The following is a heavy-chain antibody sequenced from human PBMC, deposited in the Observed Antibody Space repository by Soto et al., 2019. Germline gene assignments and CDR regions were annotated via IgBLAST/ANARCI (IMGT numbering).Heavy chain of an antibody. Sequence: PGGSLRLSCAASGFTFSSYAMSWVRQAPGKGLEWVSAISGNGGSTYYADSVKGRFTISRDNSKNTLYLQMNSLRAEDTAVYYCAKDIGPRPHQIDYWGQGTLVTVSS. CDR3: AKDIGPRPHQIDY. D-gene: IGHD1-26*01. CDR1: GFTFSSYA. V-gene: IGHV3-23*01. CDR2: ISGNGGST. J-gene: IGHJ4*02.